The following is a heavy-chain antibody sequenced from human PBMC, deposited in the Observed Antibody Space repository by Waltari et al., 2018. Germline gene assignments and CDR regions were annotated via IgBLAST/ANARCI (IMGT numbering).Heavy chain of an antibody. J-gene: IGHJ4*02. V-gene: IGHV3-23*01. CDR2: ISVSGDKT. Sequence: EVQLLESGGGLVQPGGSLRLSCVASGFSFSTYAMSWVRQAPGTGLEWVSDISVSGDKTSYADSLKGRITISRDNSKNTLYLQMHSLRVDDTAVYYCATWNYVEYWGQGTLVAVSS. CDR3: ATWNYVEY. D-gene: IGHD1-1*01. CDR1: GFSFSTYA.